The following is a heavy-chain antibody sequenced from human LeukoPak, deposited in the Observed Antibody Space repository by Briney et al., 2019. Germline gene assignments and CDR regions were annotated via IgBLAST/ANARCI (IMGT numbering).Heavy chain of an antibody. V-gene: IGHV3-30*18. J-gene: IGHJ6*02. CDR1: GFTFISHA. CDR2: ISYDGSNK. CDR3: AKGKYSTSMDV. D-gene: IGHD2-8*01. Sequence: GGSLRLSCRVSGFTFISHAMSWVRQAPGKGLEWVAVISYDGSNKYYADSVKGRFTISRDNSKNTLYLQMNSLRAEDTAVYYCAKGKYSTSMDVWGQGTTVTVSS.